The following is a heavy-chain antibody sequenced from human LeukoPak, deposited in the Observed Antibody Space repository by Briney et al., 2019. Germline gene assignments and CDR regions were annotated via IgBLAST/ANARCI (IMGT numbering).Heavy chain of an antibody. V-gene: IGHV3-9*01. CDR1: GFTFDDYA. D-gene: IGHD3-22*01. CDR3: AKGEISGYYEFADH. Sequence: QPGGSLRLSCAASGFTFDDYAMHWLRHGPGRGLEWVSGINWNSDNIGYADSVKGRFTISRDNAKNSLYLHMSSLRTEDTAFYFCAKGEISGYYEFADHWGQGTLVTVSS. J-gene: IGHJ4*02. CDR2: INWNSDNI.